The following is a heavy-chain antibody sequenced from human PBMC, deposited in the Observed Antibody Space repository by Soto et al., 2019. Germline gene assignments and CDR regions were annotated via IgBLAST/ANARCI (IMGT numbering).Heavy chain of an antibody. Sequence: PSETLSLTCTVSGGSISSYYWSWIRQPPGKGLEWIGYIYHSGSTNYNPSLKSRVTISVDTSKNQFSLKLSSVTAADTAVYYCARHWVGSGRLRTPNWFDPWGQGTLVTVSS. V-gene: IGHV4-59*08. CDR1: GGSISSYY. CDR2: IYHSGST. D-gene: IGHD6-19*01. J-gene: IGHJ5*02. CDR3: ARHWVGSGRLRTPNWFDP.